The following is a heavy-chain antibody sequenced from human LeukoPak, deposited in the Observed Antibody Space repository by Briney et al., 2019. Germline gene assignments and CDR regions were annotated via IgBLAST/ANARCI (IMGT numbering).Heavy chain of an antibody. D-gene: IGHD3-3*01. V-gene: IGHV1-46*01. Sequence: ASVKVSCKASGYTFTSYYMHWVRQAPGQGLEWMGIINPSGGSTSYAQKFQGRVTMTRDTSTSTVYMELSSLRSEDTAVYYCARDREWLSYYYGTDVWGQGTTVTVSS. CDR2: INPSGGST. CDR3: ARDREWLSYYYGTDV. CDR1: GYTFTSYY. J-gene: IGHJ6*02.